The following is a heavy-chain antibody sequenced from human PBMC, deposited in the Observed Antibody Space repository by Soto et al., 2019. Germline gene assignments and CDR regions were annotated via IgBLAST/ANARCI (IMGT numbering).Heavy chain of an antibody. CDR1: GDSVTSGNYY. D-gene: IGHD3-3*01. CDR2: IYYSGST. Sequence: PSETLSLTCTVSGDSVTSGNYYWSWIRQPPGKGLEWIGHIYYSGSTNYSPSLKSRVTISLDTPKNQFSLKVTSVTAADTAVYYCARDEHYDFWSGYRRGWFDPWGQGTLVTVSS. J-gene: IGHJ5*02. CDR3: ARDEHYDFWSGYRRGWFDP. V-gene: IGHV4-61*01.